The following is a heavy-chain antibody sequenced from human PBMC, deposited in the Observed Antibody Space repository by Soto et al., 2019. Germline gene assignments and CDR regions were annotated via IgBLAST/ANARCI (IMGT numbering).Heavy chain of an antibody. J-gene: IGHJ4*02. V-gene: IGHV3-11*01. CDR1: GFTFSDYY. D-gene: IGHD3-22*01. Sequence: PGGSLRLSCAASGFTFSDYYMSWIRQAPGKGLEWVSYISSSGSTIYYADSVKGRFTISRDNAKNSLYLQMNSLRAEDTAVYYCASRYYYDSSGYSPPGPFDYWGQGTLVTVSS. CDR3: ASRYYYDSSGYSPPGPFDY. CDR2: ISSSGSTI.